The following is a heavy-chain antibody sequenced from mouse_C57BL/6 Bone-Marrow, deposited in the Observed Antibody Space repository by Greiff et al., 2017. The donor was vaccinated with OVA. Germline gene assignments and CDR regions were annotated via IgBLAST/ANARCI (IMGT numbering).Heavy chain of an antibody. Sequence: EVHLVESGGGLVKPGGSLKLSCAASGFTFSDYGMHWVRQAPEKGLEWVAYISSGSSTLYYADTVKGRFTISRDNAKYTLFLQMTSLRSEDTAMYYCARNYGSSYYFDYWGQGTTLTVSS. CDR1: GFTFSDYG. CDR3: ARNYGSSYYFDY. J-gene: IGHJ2*01. D-gene: IGHD1-1*01. CDR2: ISSGSSTL. V-gene: IGHV5-17*01.